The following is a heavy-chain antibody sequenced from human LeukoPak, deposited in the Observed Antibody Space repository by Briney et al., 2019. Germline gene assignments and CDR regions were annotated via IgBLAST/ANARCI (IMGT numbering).Heavy chain of an antibody. D-gene: IGHD4-17*01. V-gene: IGHV3-21*01. CDR1: GFTFSSYS. CDR2: ISGSSSYI. CDR3: ARGEATTVISSYYYGMDV. J-gene: IGHJ6*02. Sequence: PGGSLRLSCAASGFTFSSYSMNWVRQAPGKGLEWVSSISGSSSYIYYADSVKGRFTISRDNAKNSLYLQMNSLRAEDTAVYYCARGEATTVISSYYYGMDVWGQGTTVTVSS.